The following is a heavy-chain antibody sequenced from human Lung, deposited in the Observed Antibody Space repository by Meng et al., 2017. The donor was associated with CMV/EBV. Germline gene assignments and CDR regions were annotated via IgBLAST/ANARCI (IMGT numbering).Heavy chain of an antibody. Sequence: LTXXASGFTFSSYVMTWVRQAPGKGLEWVSGIGPSGGNTYYADPVKGRFTISRDNSRNTLYLQMNGLRAEDTAVYYCAKAGYSSSWYVFDYWGQGTLVTVSS. CDR1: GFTFSSYV. J-gene: IGHJ4*02. CDR3: AKAGYSSSWYVFDY. D-gene: IGHD6-13*01. V-gene: IGHV3-23*01. CDR2: IGPSGGNT.